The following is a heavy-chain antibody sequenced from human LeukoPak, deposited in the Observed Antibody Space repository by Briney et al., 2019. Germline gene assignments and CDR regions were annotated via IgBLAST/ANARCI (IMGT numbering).Heavy chain of an antibody. CDR3: ARGWSYADY. J-gene: IGHJ4*02. CDR2: IYTSGST. Sequence: SETLSLTCTVSGDSIGSYYWSWIRQPAGKGLQWIGRIYTSGSTMYNPSLKSRVTMSVDTSKNQFSPKLRSVTAADTAVYYCARGWSYADYWGQGTLVTVSS. V-gene: IGHV4-4*07. D-gene: IGHD3-16*01. CDR1: GDSIGSYY.